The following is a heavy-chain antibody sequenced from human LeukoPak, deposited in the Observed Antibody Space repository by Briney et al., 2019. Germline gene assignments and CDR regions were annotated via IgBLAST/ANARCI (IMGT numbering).Heavy chain of an antibody. CDR2: FSSSSTYI. J-gene: IGHJ3*02. CDR1: GFTFSSYS. CDR3: ARDTHCSSTSCYNAFDI. D-gene: IGHD2-2*02. Sequence: GGSLRLSCAASGFTFSSYSMNGAPRAPGKGRRGVSSFSSSSTYIYYADSLKGRFTISRDNAKNSLSLQMNSLRAEDTAVYYCARDTHCSSTSCYNAFDIWGQGTMVTVSS. V-gene: IGHV3-21*01.